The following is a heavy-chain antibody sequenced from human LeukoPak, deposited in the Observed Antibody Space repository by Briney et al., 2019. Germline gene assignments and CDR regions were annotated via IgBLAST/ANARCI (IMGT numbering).Heavy chain of an antibody. CDR3: ARGIKQLVSRAFDY. J-gene: IGHJ4*02. D-gene: IGHD6-6*01. V-gene: IGHV4-34*01. Sequence: PSETLSLTCAVHGGSFSGYYWSWIRQPPGKGLEWIGEINHSGSTNYNPSLKSRVTISVDTSKNQFSLKLSSVTAADTAVYYCARGIKQLVSRAFDYWGQGTLVTVSS. CDR1: GGSFSGYY. CDR2: INHSGST.